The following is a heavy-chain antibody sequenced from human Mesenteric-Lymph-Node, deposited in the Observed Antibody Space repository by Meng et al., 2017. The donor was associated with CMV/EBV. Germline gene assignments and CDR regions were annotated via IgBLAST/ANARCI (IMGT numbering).Heavy chain of an antibody. CDR3: ARGLGYSGHDFLGLPGNCFDS. CDR1: YD. D-gene: IGHD5-12*01. V-gene: IGHV1-8*01. CDR2: MKPNSSNT. J-gene: IGHJ4*02. Sequence: YDINWVRQAAGQGIEWVGWMKPNSSNTAYAQKFQSRVTITRNTSISTAYMELSSLTSEDTAVYYCARGLGYSGHDFLGLPGNCFDSWGQGALVTVSS.